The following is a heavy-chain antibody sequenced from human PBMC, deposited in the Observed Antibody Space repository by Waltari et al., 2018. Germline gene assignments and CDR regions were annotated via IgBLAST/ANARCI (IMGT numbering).Heavy chain of an antibody. J-gene: IGHJ5*02. Sequence: QVQLQESGPGLVKPSETLSLTCTVSGGSISSYYWSWIRQPAGKGLEWIGRIYTSGSTNYDPSLKSRVTMSVDTSKSQCSLKLSSVTAADTAVYYCARDHRWGNSGSYFSWFDPWGQGTLVTVSS. V-gene: IGHV4-4*07. CDR3: ARDHRWGNSGSYFSWFDP. CDR1: GGSISSYY. D-gene: IGHD1-26*01. CDR2: IYTSGST.